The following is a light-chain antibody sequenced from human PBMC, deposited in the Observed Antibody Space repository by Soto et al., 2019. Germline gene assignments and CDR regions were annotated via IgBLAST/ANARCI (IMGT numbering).Light chain of an antibody. CDR2: DVT. CDR3: CSFTSSNTVL. V-gene: IGLV2-11*01. Sequence: QSALTQPRSVSGSPGQSVIISCTGTNSDVGAYDYVSWYQQHPGKAPKLIIYDVTKRPSGVPDRFSASKSGNTASLTISGLQAEDEADYYCCSFTSSNTVLFGGGTKLTVL. J-gene: IGLJ2*01. CDR1: NSDVGAYDY.